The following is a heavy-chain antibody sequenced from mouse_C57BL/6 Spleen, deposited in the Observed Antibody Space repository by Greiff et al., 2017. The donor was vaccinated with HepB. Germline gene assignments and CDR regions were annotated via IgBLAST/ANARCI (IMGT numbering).Heavy chain of an antibody. CDR2: IDPSDSYT. CDR1: GYTFTSYW. Sequence: VQLQQPGAELVMPGASVKLSCKASGYTFTSYWMHWVKQRPGQGLEWIGEIDPSDSYTNYNQKFKGKSTLTVDKSSSTAYMQLSRLTSEDYAVYCCARARQPRPWRFAYWGQGTLVTVSA. CDR3: ARARQPRPWRFAY. D-gene: IGHD3-2*01. V-gene: IGHV1-69*01. J-gene: IGHJ3*01.